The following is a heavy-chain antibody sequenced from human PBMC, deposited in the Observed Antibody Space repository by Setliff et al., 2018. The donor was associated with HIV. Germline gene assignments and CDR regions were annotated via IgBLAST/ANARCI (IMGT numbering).Heavy chain of an antibody. CDR3: ARDTGVNVAPDGRGYHTFDF. Sequence: PSETLSLTCSVSGSSISSNSYWWAWSRQPPGKGLEYIGTIYHRGGTFNNPSLRSRVVMSVDTSKNQLSLKLTSVTAADTATYYCARDTGVNVAPDGRGYHTFDFWGRGTMVTVSS. CDR1: GSSISSNSY. J-gene: IGHJ3*01. V-gene: IGHV4-38-2*02. CDR2: IYHRGGT. D-gene: IGHD2-8*02.